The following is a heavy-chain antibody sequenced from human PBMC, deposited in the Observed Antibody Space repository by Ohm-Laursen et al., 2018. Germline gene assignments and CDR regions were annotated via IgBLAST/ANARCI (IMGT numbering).Heavy chain of an antibody. CDR1: GFTFSSYG. J-gene: IGHJ4*02. V-gene: IGHV3-30*18. CDR3: AKDISSTSWYPYDY. Sequence: SLRLSCAASGFTFSSYGMHWVRQAPGKGLEWVAVISYDGSNKYYADSVKGRFTISRDNSKNTLYLQMNSLRAEDTAVYYCAKDISSTSWYPYDYWGQGTLVTVSA. D-gene: IGHD2-2*01. CDR2: ISYDGSNK.